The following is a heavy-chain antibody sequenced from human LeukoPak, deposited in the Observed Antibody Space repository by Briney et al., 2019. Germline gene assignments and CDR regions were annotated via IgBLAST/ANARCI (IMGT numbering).Heavy chain of an antibody. J-gene: IGHJ4*02. CDR3: ARAASGVRQEHYFDH. CDR1: GFTFNTYG. D-gene: IGHD3-10*01. Sequence: RGSLRLSCEASGFTFNTYGMHWVRQAPGKGLEWVALKRYDGSSENYADSVKGRFTISRDNSKNTLYLEMNSLSVEDTAVYYCARAASGVRQEHYFDHWGQGCLVSVSS. V-gene: IGHV3-30*02. CDR2: KRYDGSSE.